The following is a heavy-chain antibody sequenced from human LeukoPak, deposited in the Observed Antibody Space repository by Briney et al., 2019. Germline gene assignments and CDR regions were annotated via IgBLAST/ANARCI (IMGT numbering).Heavy chain of an antibody. CDR2: ISTSSSHL. V-gene: IGHV3-21*01. J-gene: IGHJ4*02. D-gene: IGHD3-22*01. CDR3: ARDFEERGYFVADFDY. Sequence: GGSLRLSCAASGFSFSRYSMNWVRQAPGKGLEWVSSISTSSSHLYYADSVKGRFTISRDNAKNSLYLQMNSLRAEDTAVYYCARDFEERGYFVADFDYWGQGTLVTVSS. CDR1: GFSFSRYS.